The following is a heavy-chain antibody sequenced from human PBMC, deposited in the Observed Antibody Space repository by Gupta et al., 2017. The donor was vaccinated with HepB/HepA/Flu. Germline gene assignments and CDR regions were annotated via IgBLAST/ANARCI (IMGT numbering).Heavy chain of an antibody. CDR1: GGSFSGYY. CDR3: ASCTSHCYY. J-gene: IGHJ4*02. Sequence: QAPLQKWGAGLLKPSETLSLTCAVYGGSFSGYYWSWIRQPPGKGRVWIGEINHSGSTNYNPSLKSRVTISVDTSKNQFALKLSSVPAADTAGYYCASCTSHCYYWGQGTLVTVSS. D-gene: IGHD2-2*01. CDR2: INHSGST. V-gene: IGHV4-34*01.